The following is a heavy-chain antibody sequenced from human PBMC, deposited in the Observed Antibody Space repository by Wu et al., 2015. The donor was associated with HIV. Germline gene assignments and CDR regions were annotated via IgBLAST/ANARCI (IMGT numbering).Heavy chain of an antibody. V-gene: IGHV1-45*02. Sequence: QMQLVQSGAEVKKTGSSVKVSCKASGYTFTYRYLHWVRQAPGQALEWMGWITPFNGNINYAQKFQDRVTITRDRSMSTAYMELSSLKSEDTAMYYCATSKGVSGDDAFDIWGQGTMVTVSS. CDR3: ATSKGVSGDDAFDI. D-gene: IGHD3-10*01. CDR2: ITPFNGNI. CDR1: GYTFTYRY. J-gene: IGHJ3*02.